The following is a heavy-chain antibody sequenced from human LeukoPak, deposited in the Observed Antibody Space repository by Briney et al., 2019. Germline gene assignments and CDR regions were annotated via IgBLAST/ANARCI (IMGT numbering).Heavy chain of an antibody. Sequence: GGSLRLSCAASGFTFSSNSMNWVRQAPGKGLEWVSYISSSSSTIYYTDSVKGRFTISRDNAKNSLYLQMNSLRAEDTAVYYCASGSGWDYFDYWGQGTLVTVSS. CDR3: ASGSGWDYFDY. D-gene: IGHD6-19*01. CDR1: GFTFSSNS. J-gene: IGHJ4*02. CDR2: ISSSSSTI. V-gene: IGHV3-48*04.